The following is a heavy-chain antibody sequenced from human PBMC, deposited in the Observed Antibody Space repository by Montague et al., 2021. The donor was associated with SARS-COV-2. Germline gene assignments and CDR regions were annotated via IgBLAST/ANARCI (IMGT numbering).Heavy chain of an antibody. V-gene: IGHV4-39*01. CDR1: GGSISSSSYY. J-gene: IGHJ5*02. Sequence: SETLSLTCTVSGGSISSSSYYWGWIRQPPGKGLEWIGSLYYTGSTYYNPSLKSRVTISVDTSKNQISLKLSSVTAADTAVYYCARDSSSWYYWFDPWGQGTLVTVSS. CDR2: LYYTGST. D-gene: IGHD6-13*01. CDR3: ARDSSSWYYWFDP.